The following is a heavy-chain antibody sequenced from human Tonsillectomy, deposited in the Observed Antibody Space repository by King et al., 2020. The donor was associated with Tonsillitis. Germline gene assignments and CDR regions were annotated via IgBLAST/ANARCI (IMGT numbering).Heavy chain of an antibody. CDR2: IIPILGIA. Sequence: QLVQSGAEVKKPGSSVKVSCKASGGTFSSYAISWVRQAPGQGLEWMGRIIPILGIANYAQKFQGRVTITADKSTSTAYMELSSLRSEDTAVYYCARALRGGYGELEKVNWFDPWGQGTLVTVSS. V-gene: IGHV1-69*04. CDR1: GGTFSSYA. CDR3: ARALRGGYGELEKVNWFDP. D-gene: IGHD3-10*01. J-gene: IGHJ5*02.